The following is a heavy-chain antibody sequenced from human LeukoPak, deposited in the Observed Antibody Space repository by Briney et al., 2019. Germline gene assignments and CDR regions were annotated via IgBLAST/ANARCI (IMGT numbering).Heavy chain of an antibody. CDR2: ISSSSSYI. CDR1: GFTFSSYS. CDR3: ARRRGVPAAYFDP. J-gene: IGHJ5*02. V-gene: IGHV3-21*01. Sequence: PGGSLRLSCAASGFTFSSYSMNWVRQAPGKGLEWVSSISSSSSYIYYADSVKGRFTISRDNAKNSLYLQMNSLRAEDTAVYYCARRRGVPAAYFDPWGQGTLVTVSS. D-gene: IGHD2-2*01.